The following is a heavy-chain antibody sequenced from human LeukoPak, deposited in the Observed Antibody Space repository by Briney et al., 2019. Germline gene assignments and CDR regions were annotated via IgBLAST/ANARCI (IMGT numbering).Heavy chain of an antibody. CDR2: IKEDGSET. Sequence: PGGSLRLSCVASAFAFSSNWMSWVRQAPGKGLEWVASIKEDGSETYYVDSVKGRFTISRDNAKNSLYLQMNSLRDEDTAVYYCARVDWMIGAFDIWGQGTVVTVSS. D-gene: IGHD3-22*01. CDR3: ARVDWMIGAFDI. J-gene: IGHJ3*02. CDR1: AFAFSSNW. V-gene: IGHV3-7*02.